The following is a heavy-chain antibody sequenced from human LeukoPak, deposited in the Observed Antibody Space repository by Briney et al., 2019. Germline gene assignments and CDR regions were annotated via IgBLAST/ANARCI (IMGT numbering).Heavy chain of an antibody. J-gene: IGHJ4*02. V-gene: IGHV4-31*03. CDR3: ARNGVRYEQLDY. CDR1: GGSISSGGYY. CDR2: IYYSGST. D-gene: IGHD1/OR15-1a*01. Sequence: SETLSLTCTVSGGSISSGGYYWSWIRRHPGKGLEWIGYIYYSGSTYYNPSLKSRVTISVDTSKNQFSLKLSSVTAADTAVYYCARNGVRYEQLDYWGQGTLVTVSS.